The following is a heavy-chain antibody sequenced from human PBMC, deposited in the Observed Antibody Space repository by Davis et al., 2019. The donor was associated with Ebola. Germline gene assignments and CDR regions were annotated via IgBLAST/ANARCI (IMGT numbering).Heavy chain of an antibody. V-gene: IGHV1-2*02. CDR2: INPNSGGT. Sequence: ASVKVSCKASGYTFIDYYMHWVRQAPGQGLEWMGWINPNSGGTNYAQKFQDRVTMTRDTSISTAYLELSRLRSDDTAVYYCAAVQYDSSGYWYRDYWGQGTLLSVSS. CDR1: GYTFIDYY. CDR3: AAVQYDSSGYWYRDY. D-gene: IGHD3-22*01. J-gene: IGHJ4*02.